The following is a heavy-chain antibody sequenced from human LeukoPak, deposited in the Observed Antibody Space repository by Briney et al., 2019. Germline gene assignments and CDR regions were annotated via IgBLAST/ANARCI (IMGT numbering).Heavy chain of an antibody. CDR1: GFTFSSYG. CDR3: ARRRIVGSTDDAFDI. D-gene: IGHD1-26*01. V-gene: IGHV3-33*01. Sequence: PGGSLRLSCAASGFTFSSYGMHWVRQAPGKGLEWVAVIWYDGSNKYYADSVKGRFTISRDNSKNTLYLQMNSLRADDTAIYYCARRRIVGSTDDAFDIWGQGTMVTLSS. J-gene: IGHJ3*02. CDR2: IWYDGSNK.